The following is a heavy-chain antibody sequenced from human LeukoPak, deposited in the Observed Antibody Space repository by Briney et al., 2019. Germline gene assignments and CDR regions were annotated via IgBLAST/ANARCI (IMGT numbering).Heavy chain of an antibody. CDR2: ISPDGSKE. CDR3: AKDSSTKWELRD. CDR1: GLIFSNFG. J-gene: IGHJ4*02. V-gene: IGHV3-30*18. Sequence: GGSLRLSCAGSGLIFSNFGMQWVRQAPGKGLEWVALISPDGSKESYADSVKGRFTISRDNSKNTLYLQMNSLRPEDTAVYYCAKDSSTKWELRDWGQGTLVTVSS. D-gene: IGHD1-26*01.